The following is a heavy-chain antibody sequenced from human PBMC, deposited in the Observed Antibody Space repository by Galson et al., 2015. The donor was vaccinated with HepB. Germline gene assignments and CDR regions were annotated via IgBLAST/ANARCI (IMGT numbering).Heavy chain of an antibody. J-gene: IGHJ3*02. Sequence: SLRLSCAASGFTFSSYSMNWVRQAPGKGLEWVSSISSSSSYIYYADSVKGRFTISRDNAKNSLYLQMNSLRAEDTAVYYCARGHCSSTSCYGSPDAFDIWGQGTMVTVSS. V-gene: IGHV3-21*01. D-gene: IGHD2-2*01. CDR3: ARGHCSSTSCYGSPDAFDI. CDR1: GFTFSSYS. CDR2: ISSSSSYI.